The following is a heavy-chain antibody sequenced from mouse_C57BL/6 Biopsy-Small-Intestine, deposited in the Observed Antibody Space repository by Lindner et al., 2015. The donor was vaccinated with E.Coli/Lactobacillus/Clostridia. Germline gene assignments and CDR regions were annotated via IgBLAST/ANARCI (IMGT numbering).Heavy chain of an antibody. CDR3: ARVRAREGLDY. D-gene: IGHD3-1*01. CDR1: GFTFINYG. J-gene: IGHJ4*01. CDR2: TSGNNVNT. V-gene: IGHV1-84*02. Sequence: SVKVSCKTSGFTFINYGITWVRQAPGQGLEWMGWTSGNNVNTNYAQKFRGRVAMTTDTSTSTVYMELRSLTSDDTAVYYCARVRAREGLDYWGQGTLVTVSA.